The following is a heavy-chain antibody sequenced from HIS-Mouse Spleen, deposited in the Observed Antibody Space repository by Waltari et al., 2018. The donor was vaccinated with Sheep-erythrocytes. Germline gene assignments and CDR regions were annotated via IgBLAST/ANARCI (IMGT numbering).Heavy chain of an antibody. V-gene: IGHV4-39*01. CDR2: IYYSGST. CDR1: GGSISSSSYY. CDR3: ARLYYYDSSGYYFDY. Sequence: LQLQESGPGLVKPSETLSLTCTVSGGSISSSSYYWGWIRQPPGKGLEWIGSIYYSGSTYYNPSLKSRVTISVDTSKNQFSLKLSSVTAADTAVYYCARLYYYDSSGYYFDYWGQGTLVTVSS. D-gene: IGHD3-22*01. J-gene: IGHJ4*02.